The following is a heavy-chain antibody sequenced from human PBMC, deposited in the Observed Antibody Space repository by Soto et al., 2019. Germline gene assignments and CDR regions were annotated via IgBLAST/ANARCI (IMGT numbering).Heavy chain of an antibody. V-gene: IGHV3-33*01. D-gene: IGHD6-19*01. CDR3: ARDQQWLVRFYFDF. CDR2: IWYDGSNK. Sequence: QVQLVESGGCVVQPGNSLRLSCAASGFTFSSYGMHWVRQAPGQGLEWVAVIWYDGSNKYYADSVKGRFTISRDNSKNTLYLQMNSLRAEDTAVYYCARDQQWLVRFYFDFWGQGTLVTVSS. J-gene: IGHJ4*02. CDR1: GFTFSSYG.